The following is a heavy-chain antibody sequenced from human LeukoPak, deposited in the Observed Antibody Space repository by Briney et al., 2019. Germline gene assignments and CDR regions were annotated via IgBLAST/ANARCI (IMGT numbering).Heavy chain of an antibody. Sequence: ASVKVSCKASGYTFTGYYMRWVRQAPGQGLEWMGWINPNSGGTNYAQKFQGRVTMTRDTSISTAYMELSRLRSDDTAVYYCAAAGTTQFDGTYLRYYFDYWGQGTLVTVSS. J-gene: IGHJ4*02. CDR3: AAAGTTQFDGTYLRYYFDY. D-gene: IGHD1-7*01. CDR1: GYTFTGYY. V-gene: IGHV1-2*02. CDR2: INPNSGGT.